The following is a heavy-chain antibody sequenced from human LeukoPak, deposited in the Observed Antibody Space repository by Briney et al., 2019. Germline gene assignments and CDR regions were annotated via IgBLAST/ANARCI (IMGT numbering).Heavy chain of an antibody. V-gene: IGHV3-21*01. J-gene: IGHJ4*02. CDR3: ARGSRGLYFDY. CDR1: GFTFSSYS. Sequence: GGSLRLSCAASGFTFSSYSMNWVRQARGKGLEWVSSISSSSSYIYYADSVKGRFTISRDNAKNSLYLQMNSLRAEDTAVYYCARGSRGLYFDYWGQGTLVTVSS. CDR2: ISSSSSYI.